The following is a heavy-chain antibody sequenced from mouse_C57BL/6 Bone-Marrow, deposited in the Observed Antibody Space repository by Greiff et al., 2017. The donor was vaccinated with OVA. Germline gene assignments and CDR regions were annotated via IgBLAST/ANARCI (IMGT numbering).Heavy chain of an antibody. V-gene: IGHV2-9-1*01. Sequence: VKLVESGPGLVAPSQSLSITCTVSGFSLTSYAISWVRQPPGKGLEWLGVIWTGGGTNYNSALKSRMSISKDNSKSQVFLKMNSLQTDDTARYYCATAYYSNYGAMDYWGQGTSVTVSS. CDR1: GFSLTSYA. D-gene: IGHD2-5*01. J-gene: IGHJ4*01. CDR3: ATAYYSNYGAMDY. CDR2: IWTGGGT.